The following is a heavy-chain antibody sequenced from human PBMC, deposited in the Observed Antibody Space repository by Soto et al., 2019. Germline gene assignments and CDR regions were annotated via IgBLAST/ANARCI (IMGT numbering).Heavy chain of an antibody. J-gene: IGHJ6*02. CDR2: ISYDGSNK. D-gene: IGHD6-19*01. CDR3: ASDLATRIAVDGTTYYYYGMDV. Sequence: QVQLVESGGGVVQPGRSLRLSCAASGFTFSSYAMHWVRQAPGKGLEWVAVISYDGSNKYYADSVKGRFTISRDNSKNRLYLQMNRLRAEDTAVSYCASDLATRIAVDGTTYYYYGMDVWGQGTLVTVSS. CDR1: GFTFSSYA. V-gene: IGHV3-30-3*01.